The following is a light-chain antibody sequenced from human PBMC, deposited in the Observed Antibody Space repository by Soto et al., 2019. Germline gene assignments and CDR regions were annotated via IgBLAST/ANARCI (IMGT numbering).Light chain of an antibody. V-gene: IGLV1-40*01. CDR2: GDN. J-gene: IGLJ3*02. Sequence: QPVLTQPPSVSGAPGQRVTISCTGSSSNIGAGYDVHWYQQLPGTAPKLLIYGDNNRPSGVPDRFSGSKSGTSASLAITGLQAEDEADCYCQSYDSSLSAWVFGGGTKVTVL. CDR3: QSYDSSLSAWV. CDR1: SSNIGAGYD.